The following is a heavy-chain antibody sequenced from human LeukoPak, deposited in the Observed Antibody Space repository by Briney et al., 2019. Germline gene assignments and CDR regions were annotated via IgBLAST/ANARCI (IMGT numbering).Heavy chain of an antibody. Sequence: PSETLSLTCTVSGGSISSSSYYWGWIRQPPGKGLEWIGSIYYSGSTYYNSSLKSRVTISVDTSKNQFSLKLSSVTAADTAVYYCARLELELSLDYWGQGTLVTVSS. V-gene: IGHV4-39*01. CDR2: IYYSGST. CDR3: ARLELELSLDY. CDR1: GGSISSSSYY. J-gene: IGHJ4*02. D-gene: IGHD1-7*01.